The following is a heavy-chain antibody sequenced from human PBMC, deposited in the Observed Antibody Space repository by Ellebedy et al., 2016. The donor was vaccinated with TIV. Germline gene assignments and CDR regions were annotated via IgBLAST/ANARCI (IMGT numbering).Heavy chain of an antibody. J-gene: IGHJ4*02. Sequence: ESLKISXAASGFSSGPYWMSWVRQPPGKGLEWIGEINHSGSSIYNPSLKSRVTISIDTSKSEFSLKVNSVTAADTAVYYCARGDTYCWECLDYWGQGTLVTVSS. V-gene: IGHV4-34*01. CDR1: GFSSGPYW. D-gene: IGHD2-8*02. CDR3: ARGDTYCWECLDY. CDR2: INHSGSS.